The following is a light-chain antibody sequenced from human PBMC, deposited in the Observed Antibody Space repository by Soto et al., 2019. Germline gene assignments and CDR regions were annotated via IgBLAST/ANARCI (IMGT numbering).Light chain of an antibody. Sequence: DIQLTQSPSFLSASVGVRVTITCRASQGISSYLAWYQQKPGKAPKLLIYAASTLQSGVPSRFSGSGSGTEFTLTISSLQPEHFATYYCQQLNSYPPFFGPGTKVDIK. CDR3: QQLNSYPPF. J-gene: IGKJ3*01. CDR2: AAS. CDR1: QGISSY. V-gene: IGKV1-9*01.